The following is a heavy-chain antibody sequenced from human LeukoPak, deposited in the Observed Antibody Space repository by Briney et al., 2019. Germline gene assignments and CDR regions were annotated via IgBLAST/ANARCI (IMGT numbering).Heavy chain of an antibody. Sequence: SETLSLTCTVSGGSISDSIYYWGWIRQPPGKGLEWIGEINHSGSTNYNPSLKSRVTISVDTSKNQFSLKLSSVTAADTAVYYCARLPKQWLRGHFDYWGQGTLVTVSS. CDR3: ARLPKQWLRGHFDY. D-gene: IGHD6-19*01. V-gene: IGHV4-39*07. J-gene: IGHJ4*02. CDR1: GGSISDSIYY. CDR2: INHSGST.